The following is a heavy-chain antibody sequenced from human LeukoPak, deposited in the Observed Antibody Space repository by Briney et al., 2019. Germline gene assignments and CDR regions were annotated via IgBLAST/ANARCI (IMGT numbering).Heavy chain of an antibody. V-gene: IGHV1-69*05. CDR1: GGTFSSYA. Sequence: GASVKVSCKASGGTFSSYAISWVRQAPGQGLEWMGRIIPIFGTANYARKFQGRVTITTDESTSTAYMELSSLRSEDTAVYYCARGYYDSSGYYYGAFDYWGQGTLVTVSS. CDR3: ARGYYDSSGYYYGAFDY. CDR2: IIPIFGTA. J-gene: IGHJ4*02. D-gene: IGHD3-22*01.